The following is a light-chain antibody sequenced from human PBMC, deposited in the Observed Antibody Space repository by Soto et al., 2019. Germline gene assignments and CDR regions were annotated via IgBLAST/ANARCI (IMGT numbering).Light chain of an antibody. J-gene: IGLJ3*02. CDR1: SSNIGAGYD. CDR2: GNS. Sequence: QSVLTQPPSVSGAPGQRVTISCTGSSSNIGAGYDVNWYQQLPGTAPKLLIYGNSNRPSGVPDRCSGYKSGTSASLAITGLQAEDEADYYCQSYDSSLSGWVFGGGTKLTVL. V-gene: IGLV1-40*01. CDR3: QSYDSSLSGWV.